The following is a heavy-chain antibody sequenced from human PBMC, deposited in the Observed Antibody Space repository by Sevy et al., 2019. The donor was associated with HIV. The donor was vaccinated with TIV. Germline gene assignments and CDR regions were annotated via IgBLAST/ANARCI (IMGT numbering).Heavy chain of an antibody. Sequence: SETLSRTCTVSGGSISSYYWSWIRQPPGKGLEWIGYIYYSGSTNYNPSLKSRVTISVDTSKNQFSLKLSSVTAADTAVYYCARVAEDSSGWFDYYYYYMDVWGKGTTVTVSS. V-gene: IGHV4-59*01. J-gene: IGHJ6*03. CDR3: ARVAEDSSGWFDYYYYYMDV. D-gene: IGHD6-19*01. CDR1: GGSISSYY. CDR2: IYYSGST.